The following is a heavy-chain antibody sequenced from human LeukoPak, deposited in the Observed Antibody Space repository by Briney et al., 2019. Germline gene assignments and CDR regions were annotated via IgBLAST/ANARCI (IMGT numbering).Heavy chain of an antibody. D-gene: IGHD6-25*01. CDR3: GRGRASAFDV. Sequence: SQTLSLTCAISGDSVSTSGVAWNWVSQSPSRGLEWLGMTYYTSKWNTHYAVSVKSRIVVNPDPSKNQFSLQLNSVPSEDTAVYYCGRGRASAFDVWGQGTMVTVSS. V-gene: IGHV6-1*01. CDR1: GDSVSTSGVA. J-gene: IGHJ3*01. CDR2: TYYTSKWNT.